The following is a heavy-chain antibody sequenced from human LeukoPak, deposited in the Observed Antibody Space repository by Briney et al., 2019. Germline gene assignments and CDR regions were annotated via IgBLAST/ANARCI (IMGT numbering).Heavy chain of an antibody. CDR2: ISGSGGST. CDR1: GFTFSSYA. J-gene: IGHJ4*02. Sequence: GRSLRLSCAASGFTFSSYAMSWVRQAPGKGLEWVSAISGSGGSTYYADSVKGRFTISRDNSKNTLYLQMNSLRAEDTAVYYCAKGMEQWLVTELDYWGQGTLVTVSS. D-gene: IGHD6-19*01. V-gene: IGHV3-23*01. CDR3: AKGMEQWLVTELDY.